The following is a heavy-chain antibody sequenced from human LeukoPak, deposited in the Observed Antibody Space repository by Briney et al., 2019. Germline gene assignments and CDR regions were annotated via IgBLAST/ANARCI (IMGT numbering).Heavy chain of an antibody. CDR3: VRDLGGRSGH. V-gene: IGHV3-7*01. J-gene: IGHJ4*02. CDR1: GFTFSSHW. CDR2: IKEDGTRK. Sequence: GGSLRLSCAASGFTFSSHWMTWVRQAPGKGLEWVANIKEDGTRKNYMDSVKGRSTIFRDNAKNTLYLQMNSLRAEDTAVYYCVRDLGGRSGHWGQGTLVTVSS. D-gene: IGHD1-26*01.